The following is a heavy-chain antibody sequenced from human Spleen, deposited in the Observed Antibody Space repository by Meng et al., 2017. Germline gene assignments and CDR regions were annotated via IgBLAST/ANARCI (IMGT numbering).Heavy chain of an antibody. Sequence: SLKISCAASGFTFDDYAMHWVRQAPGKGLEWVSGISWNSGSIGYADSVKGRFTISRDNAKNSLYLQMNSLRAEDTAVYYCARLNDFWSGYYNGPDIDYWGQGTLVTVSS. D-gene: IGHD3-3*01. CDR1: GFTFDDYA. CDR3: ARLNDFWSGYYNGPDIDY. CDR2: ISWNSGSI. J-gene: IGHJ4*02. V-gene: IGHV3-9*01.